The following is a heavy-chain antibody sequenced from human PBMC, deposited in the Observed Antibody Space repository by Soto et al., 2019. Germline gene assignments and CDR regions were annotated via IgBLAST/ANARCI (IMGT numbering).Heavy chain of an antibody. V-gene: IGHV3-23*01. CDR3: AKGLRGVVPAAIVEYFQH. D-gene: IGHD2-2*02. CDR1: GFTFSSYA. Sequence: EVQLLESGGGLVQPGGSLRLSCAASGFTFSSYAMSWVRQAPGKGLEWVSAISGSGGSTYYADSVKGRFTISRDNSKNTLYLKMNSLRAEDTAVYYCAKGLRGVVPAAIVEYFQHWGQGTLVTVSS. J-gene: IGHJ1*01. CDR2: ISGSGGST.